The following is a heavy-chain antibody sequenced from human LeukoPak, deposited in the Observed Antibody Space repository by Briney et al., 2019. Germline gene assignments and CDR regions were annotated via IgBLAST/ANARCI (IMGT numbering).Heavy chain of an antibody. Sequence: ASVKVSCKASGCTFTDYYMHWVRQAPGQGLEWMGWINPNSGGTNYAQKFQGRVTMTRDTSISTAYMELSSLRSDDTAMYYCARSYSGFGYALHDYWGQGTLVTVSS. V-gene: IGHV1-2*02. CDR2: INPNSGGT. J-gene: IGHJ4*02. CDR3: ARSYSGFGYALHDY. D-gene: IGHD1-26*01. CDR1: GCTFTDYY.